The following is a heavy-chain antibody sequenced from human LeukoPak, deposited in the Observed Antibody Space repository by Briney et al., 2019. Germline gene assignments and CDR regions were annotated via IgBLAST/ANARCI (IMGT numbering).Heavy chain of an antibody. V-gene: IGHV3-30*03. Sequence: QTGGSLRLSCAASGFTFSSYGMHWVRQAPGKGLEWVAVISYDGSNKHYADSVKGRFTISRDNSKNTLYLQMNSLRAEDTAVYYYASEYCSTTSCYRGPFDYWGQGTLVTVSS. D-gene: IGHD2-2*01. J-gene: IGHJ4*02. CDR1: GFTFSSYG. CDR3: ASEYCSTTSCYRGPFDY. CDR2: ISYDGSNK.